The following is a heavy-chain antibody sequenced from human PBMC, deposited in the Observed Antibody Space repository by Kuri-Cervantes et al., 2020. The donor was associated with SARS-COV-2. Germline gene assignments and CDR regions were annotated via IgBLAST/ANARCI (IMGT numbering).Heavy chain of an antibody. D-gene: IGHD3-10*01. CDR2: ISAYNGNT. CDR1: GYTFTSYG. J-gene: IGHJ6*02. CDR3: AGSSIAPNYYYYGMDV. Sequence: ASVKVSCKASGYTFTSYGISWVRQAPGQGLEWMGWISAYNGNTNYAQKLQGRVTMTTDTSTSTAYMELRSLRSDDTAVYYFAGSSIAPNYYYYGMDVWGQGTTVTASS. V-gene: IGHV1-18*04.